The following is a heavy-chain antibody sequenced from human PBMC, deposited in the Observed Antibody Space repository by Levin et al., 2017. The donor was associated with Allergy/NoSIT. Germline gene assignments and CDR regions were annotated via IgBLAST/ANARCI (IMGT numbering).Heavy chain of an antibody. V-gene: IGHV3-43*01. J-gene: IGHJ4*02. CDR2: ISWDDTFT. D-gene: IGHD4-11*01. Sequence: PGGSLRLSCAASGFTFDDYTMHWVRQAPGKGLEWVSVISWDDTFTYYVDSVEGRFTISRDNSKNSLYLQMNSLRTEDTALYYCARGDYRDGPYYFDYWGQGTLVTVSS. CDR3: ARGDYRDGPYYFDY. CDR1: GFTFDDYT.